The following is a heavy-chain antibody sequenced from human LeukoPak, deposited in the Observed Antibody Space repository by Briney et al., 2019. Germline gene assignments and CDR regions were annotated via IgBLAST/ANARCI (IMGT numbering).Heavy chain of an antibody. CDR3: ARQGAAGKYYYYYMDV. Sequence: TRYSPSFEGQVTISADKSINTAYLEWSSLKASDTAIYYCARQGAAGKYYYYYMDVWGKGTTVTVSS. V-gene: IGHV5-51*01. D-gene: IGHD6-13*01. J-gene: IGHJ6*03. CDR2: T.